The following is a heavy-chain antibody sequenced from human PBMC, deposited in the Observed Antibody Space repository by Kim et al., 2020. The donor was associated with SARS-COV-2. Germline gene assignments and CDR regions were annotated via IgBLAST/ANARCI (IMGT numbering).Heavy chain of an antibody. CDR1: GFTVSSNY. V-gene: IGHV3-53*01. Sequence: GGSLRLSCAASGFTVSSNYMSWVRQAPGKGLEWVSVIYSGGSTYYADSVKGRFTISRDNSKNTLCLQMNSLRAEDTAVYYCARGVYYYDSSGYYQGAFDIWGQGTMVTVSS. CDR2: IYSGGST. D-gene: IGHD3-22*01. J-gene: IGHJ3*02. CDR3: ARGVYYYDSSGYYQGAFDI.